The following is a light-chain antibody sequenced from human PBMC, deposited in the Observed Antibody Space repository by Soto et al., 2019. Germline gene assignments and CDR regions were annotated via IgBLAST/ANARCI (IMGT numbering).Light chain of an antibody. Sequence: QTVVTQPASVSGSPGQSITISCTGTSSDVGSYNLVSWYQQHPGKAPKLMIYEGSKRPSGVSNRFSGSKSGNTASLTISGLQAEDEADYYCCSYAGSTTDVVFGGGTKVTGL. V-gene: IGLV2-23*01. CDR1: SSDVGSYNL. CDR2: EGS. J-gene: IGLJ2*01. CDR3: CSYAGSTTDVV.